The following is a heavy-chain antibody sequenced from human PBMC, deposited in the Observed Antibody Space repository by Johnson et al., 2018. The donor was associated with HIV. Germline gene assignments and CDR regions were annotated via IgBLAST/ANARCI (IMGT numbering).Heavy chain of an antibody. Sequence: QVQLVESGGGLVRPGGSLRLSCAASGFTFSSYAMHWVRQAPGKGLEWVAVISYDGTNQHYADSVQGRFTISRDNSKNTLYLQMNSLSAEDTAVYFCASEASFAPRPETSFDVWGQGTVVTVSS. D-gene: IGHD2/OR15-2a*01. CDR3: ASEASFAPRPETSFDV. CDR1: GFTFSSYA. J-gene: IGHJ3*01. CDR2: ISYDGTNQ. V-gene: IGHV3-30-3*01.